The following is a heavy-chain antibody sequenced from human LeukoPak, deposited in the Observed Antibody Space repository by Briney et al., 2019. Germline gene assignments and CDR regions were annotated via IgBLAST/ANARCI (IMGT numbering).Heavy chain of an antibody. CDR1: GYTFTSYG. V-gene: IGHV1-18*01. Sequence: ASVKVSCKASGYTFTSYGISWVRQAPGQGLEWMGWTSAYNGNTNYAQKLQGRVTMTTDTSTSTAYMELRSLRSDDTAVYYCARANFDWSNDAFDIWGQGTMVTVSS. J-gene: IGHJ3*02. D-gene: IGHD3-9*01. CDR3: ARANFDWSNDAFDI. CDR2: TSAYNGNT.